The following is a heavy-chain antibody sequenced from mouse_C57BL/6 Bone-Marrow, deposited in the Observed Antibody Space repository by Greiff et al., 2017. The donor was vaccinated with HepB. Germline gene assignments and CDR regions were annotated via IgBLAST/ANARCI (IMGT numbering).Heavy chain of an antibody. CDR3: SYYSNPYYYAMDY. D-gene: IGHD2-5*01. CDR1: GYTFTSYW. J-gene: IGHJ4*01. Sequence: VQLQQPGAELVKPGASVKLSCKASGYTFTSYWMHWVKQRPGQGLEWIGMIHPNSGSTNYNEKFKSKATLTVDKSSSTAYMQLSSLTSEDSAVYYCSYYSNPYYYAMDYWGQGTSVTVSS. CDR2: IHPNSGST. V-gene: IGHV1-64*01.